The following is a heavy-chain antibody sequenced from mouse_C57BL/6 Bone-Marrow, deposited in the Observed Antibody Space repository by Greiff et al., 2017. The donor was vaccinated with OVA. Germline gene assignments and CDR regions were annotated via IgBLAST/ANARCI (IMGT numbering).Heavy chain of an antibody. CDR2: IDPENGDT. V-gene: IGHV14-4*01. D-gene: IGHD2-2*01. CDR3: TTDLLWLRRFAY. Sequence: EVQLQESGAELVRPGASVKLSCTASGFNIKDDYMHWVKQRPEQGLEWIGWIDPENGDTEYASKFQGKATITADTSSNTAYLQLSSLTSEDTAVYYCTTDLLWLRRFAYWGQGTLVTVSA. J-gene: IGHJ3*01. CDR1: GFNIKDDY.